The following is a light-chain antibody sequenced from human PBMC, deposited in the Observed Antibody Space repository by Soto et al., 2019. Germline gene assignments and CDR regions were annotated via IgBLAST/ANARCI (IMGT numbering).Light chain of an antibody. J-gene: IGKJ4*01. CDR3: QQRFSWPPT. CDR2: DTS. V-gene: IGKV3-11*01. CDR1: QSVSRY. Sequence: EIGLTQSPATLSLSPGDRATLSCRASQSVSRYLAWYQQKPGQAPRLLIHDTSTSATGVPDTFSGSGSGTGFTLTISSLEPEDPAMYYCQQRFSWPPTFGGGTHVEIK.